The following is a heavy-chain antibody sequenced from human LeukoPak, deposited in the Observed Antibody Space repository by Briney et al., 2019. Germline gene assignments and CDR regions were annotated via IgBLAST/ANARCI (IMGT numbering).Heavy chain of an antibody. J-gene: IGHJ4*02. D-gene: IGHD3-22*01. CDR2: TYYSGST. CDR1: GGSIRSSYYY. CDR3: AGLVGRYSSGLYYYYFDY. V-gene: IGHV4-61*05. Sequence: KSSETLSLTCTVSGGSIRSSYYYWGWIRQPPGKGLEWIGYTYYSGSTNYNPSLKSRVTISIDTSKNQFSLKLSSVTAADTAVYYCAGLVGRYSSGLYYYYFDYWGQGTLVTVSS.